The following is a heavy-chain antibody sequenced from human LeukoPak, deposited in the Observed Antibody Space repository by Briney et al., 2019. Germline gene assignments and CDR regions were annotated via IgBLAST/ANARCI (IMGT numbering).Heavy chain of an antibody. CDR1: GFTFSSYS. D-gene: IGHD3-22*01. J-gene: IGHJ3*02. Sequence: GGSLRLSCAASGFTFSSYSMNWVRQAPGKGLEWVSSISSSSSYIYYADSVKGRFTISRDNDKKLLYMQMNSLRAVDTAVYYCARVLGGYYIDVFDIWGQGTMVTVSS. CDR2: ISSSSSYI. CDR3: ARVLGGYYIDVFDI. V-gene: IGHV3-21*01.